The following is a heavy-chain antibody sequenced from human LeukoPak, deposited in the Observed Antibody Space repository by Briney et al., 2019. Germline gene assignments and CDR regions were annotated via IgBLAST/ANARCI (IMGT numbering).Heavy chain of an antibody. Sequence: SDPLSLTCTVWGLSLSIYYGNWLRQAPGKGLEGLGNIYYSGSSNYNPTRRGRVTISLDTSKNQFSLKLSTVAAADAAVYECARFPYGAYCLDYWGQGTLVTVSS. CDR3: ARFPYGAYCLDY. D-gene: IGHD4-17*01. CDR1: GLSLSIYY. V-gene: IGHV4-59*08. CDR2: IYYSGSS. J-gene: IGHJ4*02.